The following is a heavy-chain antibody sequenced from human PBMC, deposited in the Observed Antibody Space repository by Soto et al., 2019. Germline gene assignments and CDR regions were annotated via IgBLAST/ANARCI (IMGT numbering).Heavy chain of an antibody. J-gene: IGHJ1*01. CDR1: GYTFTSYD. CDR3: ARSPRNYYALGSYSYFRH. V-gene: IGHV1-8*01. D-gene: IGHD3-10*01. CDR2: MNPNNGST. Sequence: ASVKVSCKASGYTFTSYDISWVRQATGQGLEWMGWMNPNNGSTDYAPKFQGRVTMTMNTSIGTAYMELNSLRSEDTAVYYCARSPRNYYALGSYSYFRHWGQGTLVTVSS.